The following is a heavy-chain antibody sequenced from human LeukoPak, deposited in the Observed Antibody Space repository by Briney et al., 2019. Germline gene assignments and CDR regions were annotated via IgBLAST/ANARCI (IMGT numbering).Heavy chain of an antibody. V-gene: IGHV1-18*01. CDR3: ARRMRAAGTEWFDP. Sequence: ASVKVSCKASGYTFTSYGISWVRQAPGQGLEWMGWISAYNGNTNYAQKLQGRVTMTTDTSTSTAYMELRSLRSDDTAVYYCARRMRAAGTEWFDPWGQGTLVTVSS. D-gene: IGHD6-13*01. J-gene: IGHJ5*02. CDR2: ISAYNGNT. CDR1: GYTFTSYG.